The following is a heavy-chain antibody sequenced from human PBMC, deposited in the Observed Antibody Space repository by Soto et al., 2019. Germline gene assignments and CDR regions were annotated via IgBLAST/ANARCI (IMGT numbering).Heavy chain of an antibody. CDR1: GGSICTYY. V-gene: IGHV4-59*12. Sequence: PSETLSLTCTVSGGSICTYYWSWIRQPPGKGLEWIGYIYYRGNTDYNPSLKSRVTISLDTPKNQFSLKLSSVTAADTAVYYCAAGGGLPRYYWGQGTLVTVSS. CDR2: IYYRGNT. D-gene: IGHD5-12*01. J-gene: IGHJ4*02. CDR3: AAGGGLPRYY.